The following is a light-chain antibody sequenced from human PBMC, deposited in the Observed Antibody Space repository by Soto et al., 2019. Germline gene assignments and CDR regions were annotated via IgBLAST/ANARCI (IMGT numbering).Light chain of an antibody. CDR3: QESYSTPSVT. CDR2: AAS. CDR1: QSIIAY. V-gene: IGKV1-39*01. J-gene: IGKJ3*01. Sequence: DIQMTQSPSSMSASLGDRGSITCLSSQSIIAYLNWYQQKPGKAPKLLIYAASSLQSGVPSRFSGSGSGTDFTLTISSLQPEDFATYYCQESYSTPSVTFGPGTKVDI.